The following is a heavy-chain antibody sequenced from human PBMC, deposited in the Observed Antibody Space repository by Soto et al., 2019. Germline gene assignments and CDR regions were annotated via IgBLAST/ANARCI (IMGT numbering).Heavy chain of an antibody. Sequence: EVQLVESGGGLVKPGGSLRLSCAASGFTFSNAWMNWVRQAPGTGLEWVGRIKSKTDGGTTDYAAPVKGRFTISRDDSKNTLYLQMNSLKTEDAAVYYCTTDNYDFWSGYYRGLDYWGQGTLVTVSS. J-gene: IGHJ4*02. V-gene: IGHV3-15*07. CDR3: TTDNYDFWSGYYRGLDY. CDR1: GFTFSNAW. CDR2: IKSKTDGGTT. D-gene: IGHD3-3*01.